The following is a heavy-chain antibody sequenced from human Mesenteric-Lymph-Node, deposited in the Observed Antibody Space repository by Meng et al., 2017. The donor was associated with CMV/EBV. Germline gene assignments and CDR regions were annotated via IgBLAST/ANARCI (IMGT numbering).Heavy chain of an antibody. J-gene: IGHJ4*02. CDR3: ARAPVFGGRSKAPKFDY. D-gene: IGHD3-3*01. Sequence: GESLKISCAASGFTFSSFSMTWVRRAPGKGLEWVANIKEDGSEKYYVDSVRGRFTISRDSAKNSLYLQMSSLRVEDTAEYYCARAPVFGGRSKAPKFDYWGQGTLVTVSS. CDR2: IKEDGSEK. CDR1: GFTFSSFS. V-gene: IGHV3-7*04.